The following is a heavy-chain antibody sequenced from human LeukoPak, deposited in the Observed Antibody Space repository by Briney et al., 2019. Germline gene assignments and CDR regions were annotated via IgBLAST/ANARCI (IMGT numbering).Heavy chain of an antibody. CDR3: AKDTRERRSGYFDY. Sequence: GGSLRLSCVRSGFTLRRYAMNWVRQAPGKGLEWVSTISGSGGSTFYADSVKGRFTISRDNSKNTLYLQTNSLRAEDTAVYYCAKDTRERRSGYFDYWGQGTLVTVSS. CDR1: GFTLRRYA. D-gene: IGHD2-2*01. V-gene: IGHV3-23*01. J-gene: IGHJ4*02. CDR2: ISGSGGST.